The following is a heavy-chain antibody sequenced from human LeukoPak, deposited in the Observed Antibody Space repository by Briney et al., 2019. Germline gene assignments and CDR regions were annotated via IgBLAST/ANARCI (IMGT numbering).Heavy chain of an antibody. J-gene: IGHJ4*02. V-gene: IGHV1-2*06. Sequence: ASVKVSCKASGYTFIGYYMHWVRQAPGQGLEWMGRINPNSGGTNYAQKFQGRVTMTRDTSISTAYMELSRLRSDDTAVYYCARVFAIAVAVCDYWGQGTLVTVSS. CDR1: GYTFIGYY. CDR2: INPNSGGT. D-gene: IGHD6-19*01. CDR3: ARVFAIAVAVCDY.